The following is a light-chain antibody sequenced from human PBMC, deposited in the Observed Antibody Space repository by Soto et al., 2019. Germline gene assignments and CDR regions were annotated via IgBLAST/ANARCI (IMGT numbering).Light chain of an antibody. V-gene: IGKV1-5*03. CDR3: QKDGNVWT. CDR1: QSINNY. Sequence: DIQLTQSPSTLSASVGDRVTISGRASQSINNYLAWYQQKPGKAPKLLIYKASTLESGVTSTFSGSGSGTELSLPISSLQPDEFATYYCQKDGNVWTFGQGTQWEI. J-gene: IGKJ1*01. CDR2: KAS.